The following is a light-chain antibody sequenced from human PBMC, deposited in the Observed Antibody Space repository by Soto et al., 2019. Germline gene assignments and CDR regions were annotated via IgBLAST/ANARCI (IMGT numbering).Light chain of an antibody. J-gene: IGKJ4*01. Sequence: EIVLTQSPDTLSLSPGERATLSCRASQSVSSNLAWYQQRPGQAPRLLIYGASTRASGVPDRFSGSGSGTEFILTISSLQSEDSAVYYCQQYDVWPALTFGGGTKVDIK. V-gene: IGKV3-15*01. CDR1: QSVSSN. CDR3: QQYDVWPALT. CDR2: GAS.